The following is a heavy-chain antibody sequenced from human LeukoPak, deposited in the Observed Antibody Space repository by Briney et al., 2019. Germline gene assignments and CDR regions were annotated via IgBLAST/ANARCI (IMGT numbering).Heavy chain of an antibody. Sequence: ASVKVSCKASGYTFTSYGISWVRQAPGQGLVWMGWISAYNGNTNYAQKLQGRVTMTTDTSTSTAYMELRSLRSDDTAVYYCARDGRSTIFGVARGMDVWGQGTTVTVSS. CDR3: ARDGRSTIFGVARGMDV. D-gene: IGHD3-3*01. J-gene: IGHJ6*02. CDR2: ISAYNGNT. CDR1: GYTFTSYG. V-gene: IGHV1-18*01.